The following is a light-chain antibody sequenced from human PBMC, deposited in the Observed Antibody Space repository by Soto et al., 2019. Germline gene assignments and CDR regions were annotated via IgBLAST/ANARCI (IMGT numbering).Light chain of an antibody. Sequence: EIVLSQSPCSLSLSPGERATLSCRASQSFSSSYLAWYQQKPGQAPRLLIYGASSRATGIPDRFSGSGSGTDFTLTISRLEPEDSAVYYCQQYGSSPPGTFGQGTKVDIK. CDR2: GAS. V-gene: IGKV3-20*01. CDR1: QSFSSSY. CDR3: QQYGSSPPGT. J-gene: IGKJ1*01.